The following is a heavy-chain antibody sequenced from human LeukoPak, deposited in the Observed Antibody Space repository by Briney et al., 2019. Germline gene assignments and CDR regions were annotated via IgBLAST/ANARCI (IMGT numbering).Heavy chain of an antibody. Sequence: ETLSLTCTVSGYSIRSGHYWGWIRKPPGKGMEWIGSIYHSGSTYYNPSLKSRVTISVDTSKNQFSLKLSSVTAADTAIYYCAKHYMGSSYNRGLDYWGQGTLVTVSS. J-gene: IGHJ4*02. CDR3: AKHYMGSSYNRGLDY. D-gene: IGHD3-10*01. V-gene: IGHV4-38-2*02. CDR2: IYHSGST. CDR1: GYSIRSGHY.